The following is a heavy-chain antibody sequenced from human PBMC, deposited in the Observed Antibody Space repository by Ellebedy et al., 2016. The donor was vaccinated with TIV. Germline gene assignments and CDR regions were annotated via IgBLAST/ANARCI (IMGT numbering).Heavy chain of an antibody. CDR3: AGRFPNDFYMNV. CDR1: GASIFSTNDY. J-gene: IGHJ6*03. Sequence: SETLSLTXNVSGASIFSTNDYWGWVRQPPGKGLEWIGSSYYTGSLYYNPSLKGRVRISVDTSKNQFSLELGSVTAADTAVYFCAGRFPNDFYMNVWGKGTTVTVSS. D-gene: IGHD1-1*01. CDR2: SYYTGSL. V-gene: IGHV4-39*01.